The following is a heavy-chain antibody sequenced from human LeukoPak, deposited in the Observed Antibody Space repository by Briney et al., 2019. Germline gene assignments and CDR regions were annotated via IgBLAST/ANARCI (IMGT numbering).Heavy chain of an antibody. D-gene: IGHD1-26*01. V-gene: IGHV4-30-4*08. CDR3: AREGSTGASRYFDY. J-gene: IGHJ4*02. CDR2: IYYSGST. Sequence: SETLSLTCTVSGGSISSGDYYCNWIRQPPGKGLEWIGYIYYSGSTYYNPSLKSRVTISVDTSKNQFSLKLSSVTAADTAVYYCAREGSTGASRYFDYWGQGTLVTVSS. CDR1: GGSISSGDYY.